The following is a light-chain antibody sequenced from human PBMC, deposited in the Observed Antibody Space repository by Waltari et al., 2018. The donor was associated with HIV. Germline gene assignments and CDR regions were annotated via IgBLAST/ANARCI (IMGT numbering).Light chain of an antibody. Sequence: SELTHDPAASVALGPAVSITCQGSSLRTYYASWYLQKPGQSPVLVIFPIHNRPSGIPDRFSGSSSGNTASLTITGAQAEDEGDYYCNSRDRAGHHVVFGGGTKLTVL. J-gene: IGLJ3*02. CDR1: SLRTYY. CDR2: PIH. V-gene: IGLV3-19*01. CDR3: NSRDRAGHHVV.